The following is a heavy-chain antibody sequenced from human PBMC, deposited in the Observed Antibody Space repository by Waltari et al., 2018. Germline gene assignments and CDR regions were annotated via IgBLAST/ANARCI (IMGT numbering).Heavy chain of an antibody. V-gene: IGHV1-69*02. J-gene: IGHJ4*02. D-gene: IGHD6-6*01. Sequence: QVQLVQSGAEVKKPGSSVKVSCQASGGTFSSYTISWVRQAPGQGLEWRGRTIPILGIANYAQKFQGRVTITADKSTSTASMELSSLRSEDTAVYYCATSIAARLTNNYFDYWGQGTLVTVSS. CDR2: TIPILGIA. CDR3: ATSIAARLTNNYFDY. CDR1: GGTFSSYT.